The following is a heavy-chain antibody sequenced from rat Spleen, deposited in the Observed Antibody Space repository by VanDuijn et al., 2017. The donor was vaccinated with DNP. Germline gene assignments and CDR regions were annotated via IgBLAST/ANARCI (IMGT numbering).Heavy chain of an antibody. V-gene: IGHV2-15*01. J-gene: IGHJ4*01. CDR1: GFSLTSYS. D-gene: IGHD1-6*01. Sequence: QVQLMESGPGLVQPSQTLSLTCTVSGFSLTSYSVNWIRQPPGKGLEWMGLIGNTGGTRYNSVFRSRLSISRDTSKSQVFLKMNSVQTEDTAMYFCARSLLRVTAMDAWGQGTSVTVSS. CDR2: IGNTGGT. CDR3: ARSLLRVTAMDA.